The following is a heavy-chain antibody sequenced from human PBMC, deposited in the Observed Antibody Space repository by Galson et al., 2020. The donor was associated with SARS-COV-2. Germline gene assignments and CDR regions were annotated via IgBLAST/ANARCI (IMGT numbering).Heavy chain of an antibody. Sequence: GGSLRLSCAASGFTFSSYGMHWVRQAPGKGLEWVAVISYDGSNKYYADSVKGRFTISRDNSKNTLYLQMYSLRAEDTAVYYCAKDTAELLLWFVELSPFDYWGQGTLVTVSS. J-gene: IGHJ4*02. V-gene: IGHV3-30*18. CDR1: GFTFSSYG. D-gene: IGHD3-10*01. CDR2: ISYDGSNK. CDR3: AKDTAELLLWFVELSPFDY.